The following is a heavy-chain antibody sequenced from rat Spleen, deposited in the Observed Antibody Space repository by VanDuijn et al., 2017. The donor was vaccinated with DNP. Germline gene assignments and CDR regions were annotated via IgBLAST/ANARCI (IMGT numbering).Heavy chain of an antibody. Sequence: QVQLKESGPGLVQPSQTLSLTCTVSGFSLTGNNVHWVRQPPGKGLEWMGIIWTGGSTAYNSLLKSRLSISRDTSKSQVFLKMNSLQTEDIATYYCAREKQRGLRGYYFDYWGQGVMVTVSS. CDR1: GFSLTGNN. J-gene: IGHJ2*01. CDR3: AREKQRGLRGYYFDY. D-gene: IGHD1-11*01. V-gene: IGHV2-30*01. CDR2: IWTGGST.